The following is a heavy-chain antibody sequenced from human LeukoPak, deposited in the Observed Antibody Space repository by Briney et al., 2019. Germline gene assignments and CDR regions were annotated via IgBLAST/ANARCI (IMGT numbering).Heavy chain of an antibody. V-gene: IGHV3-66*01. CDR3: ARDLGQYYDTSDNWFDP. Sequence: GGSLRLSCAASGFTVSSNYMSWVRQAPGKGLEWVSVIYSGGSTYYADSVKGRFAISRDNSKNTLYLQMNSLRAEDTAVYYCARDLGQYYDTSDNWFDPWGQGTLVTVSS. D-gene: IGHD3-22*01. J-gene: IGHJ5*02. CDR1: GFTVSSNY. CDR2: IYSGGST.